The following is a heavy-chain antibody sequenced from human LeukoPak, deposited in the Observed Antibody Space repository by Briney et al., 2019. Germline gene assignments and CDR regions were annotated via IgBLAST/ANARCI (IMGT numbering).Heavy chain of an antibody. V-gene: IGHV3-21*05. D-gene: IGHD3-22*01. CDR2: ISGSSSHT. CDR3: ARFELDSGGYATNFDS. CDR1: GFTFSSYW. Sequence: GGSLRLSCAASGFTFSSYWMHWIRQTPGKGLEWLSYISGSSSHTLYADSVKGRFTISRDNAKNSLYLQMNSLRAEDTAVYYCARFELDSGGYATNFDSWGQGTLVTVSP. J-gene: IGHJ4*02.